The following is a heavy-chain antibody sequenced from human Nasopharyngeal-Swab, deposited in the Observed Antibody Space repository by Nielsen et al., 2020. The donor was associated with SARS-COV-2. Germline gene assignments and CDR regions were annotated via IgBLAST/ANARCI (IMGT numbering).Heavy chain of an antibody. CDR2: IYPDDSST. Sequence: GRSLRLSCKGSGYSFTTFWITWVRHMPGKGLEWMGIIYPDDSSTRSSPSFQGQVTFSVDKSTSTAYLQWSSLKASDTAMYYCARLRGSAFYYYYLDVWGKGTTVTVSS. CDR1: GYSFTTFW. CDR3: ARLRGSAFYYYYLDV. J-gene: IGHJ6*03. V-gene: IGHV5-51*01. D-gene: IGHD2-15*01.